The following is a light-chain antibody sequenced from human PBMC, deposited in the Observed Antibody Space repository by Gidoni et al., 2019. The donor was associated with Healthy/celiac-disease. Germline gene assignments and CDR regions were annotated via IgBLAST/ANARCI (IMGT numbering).Light chain of an antibody. CDR1: QDISNY. CDR3: QQYDNLPIT. CDR2: DAS. V-gene: IGKV1-33*01. J-gene: IGKJ5*01. Sequence: DIQMTQSPSSLSASVGDRVTITCQASQDISNYLNWYQQKPGKAPKLLIYDASNLETGVPSRFSGSGSGTDFNFTISSRQPEDIATYYCQQYDNLPITFGQGTRLEIK.